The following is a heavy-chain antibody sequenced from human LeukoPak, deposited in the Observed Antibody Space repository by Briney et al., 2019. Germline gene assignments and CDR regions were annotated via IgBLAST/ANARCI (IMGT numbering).Heavy chain of an antibody. D-gene: IGHD6-19*01. CDR1: GFTIDDYA. CDR3: AKDTGYSSGWYPEYFQH. V-gene: IGHV3-9*01. Sequence: GGSLRLSCAASGFTIDDYAMHWVRQARGKGLEWFSGISWNSGSIGYADSVKGRFTISRDNAKNSLYLQMNSLRAEDTALYYCAKDTGYSSGWYPEYFQHWGQGTLVTVSS. CDR2: ISWNSGSI. J-gene: IGHJ1*01.